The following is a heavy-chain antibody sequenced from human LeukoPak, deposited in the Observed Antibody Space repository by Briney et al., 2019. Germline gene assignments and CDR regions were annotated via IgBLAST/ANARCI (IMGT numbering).Heavy chain of an antibody. CDR1: GFSFSYYW. J-gene: IGHJ1*01. Sequence: PGGSLRLSCAASGFSFSYYWMSWVRQAPGKGLEWVANIKPDGSEKYYVDSVKGRFTISRDNAKNSLYLEMNNLGAEDTAVYYCATKAYCGGDCHSRYFQHWGQGTLVTVSS. CDR2: IKPDGSEK. CDR3: ATKAYCGGDCHSRYFQH. V-gene: IGHV3-7*03. D-gene: IGHD2-21*02.